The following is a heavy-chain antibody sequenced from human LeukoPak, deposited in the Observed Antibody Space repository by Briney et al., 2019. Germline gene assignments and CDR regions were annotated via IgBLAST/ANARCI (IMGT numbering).Heavy chain of an antibody. CDR3: ARRRVTFVRGVDITSYFFDY. Sequence: GGSLRLSCAASGFTFDDYGMSWVRQAPGKGLEWVSGINWNSGSTGYANSVKGRFTISRDNAKNSLYLQMNSLRAEDTALYYCARRRVTFVRGVDITSYFFDYWGQGTLIAVSS. D-gene: IGHD3-10*01. CDR1: GFTFDDYG. V-gene: IGHV3-20*04. CDR2: INWNSGST. J-gene: IGHJ4*02.